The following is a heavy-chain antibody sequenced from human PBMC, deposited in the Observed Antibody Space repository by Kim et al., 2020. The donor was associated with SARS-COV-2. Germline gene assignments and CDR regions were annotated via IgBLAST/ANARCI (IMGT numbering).Heavy chain of an antibody. V-gene: IGHV3-15*01. CDR2: IKSKTDGGTT. CDR3: TTEPFYIAVAGTGERDIDY. Sequence: GGSLRLSCAAPGFTFSNAWMSWVRQAPGKGLEWVGRIKSKTDGGTTDYAAPVKGRFTISRDDSKNTLYLQMNSLKTEDTAVYYCTTEPFYIAVAGTGERDIDYWGQGTLVTVSS. CDR1: GFTFSNAW. D-gene: IGHD6-19*01. J-gene: IGHJ4*02.